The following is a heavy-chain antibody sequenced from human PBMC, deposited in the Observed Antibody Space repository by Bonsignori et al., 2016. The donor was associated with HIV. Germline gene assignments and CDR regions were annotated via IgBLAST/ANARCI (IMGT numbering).Heavy chain of an antibody. CDR1: GYSISSGYY. J-gene: IGHJ4*02. V-gene: IGHV4-38-2*02. D-gene: IGHD5-24*01. CDR3: ARDLDGYNTIDY. Sequence: ETLSLTCAVSGYSISSGYYWGWIRQPPGKGLEWIGSIYHSGSTYYNPSLKSRVTISVDTSKNQFSLKLSSVTAADTAVYYCARDLDGYNTIDYWGQGTLVTVSS. CDR2: IYHSGST.